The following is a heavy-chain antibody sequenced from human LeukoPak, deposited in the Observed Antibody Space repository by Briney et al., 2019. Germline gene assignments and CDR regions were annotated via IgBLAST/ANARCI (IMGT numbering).Heavy chain of an antibody. CDR1: GFTFSDYY. J-gene: IGHJ3*01. CDR3: ARSIDGYKSRFLLDL. D-gene: IGHD5-24*01. CDR2: ITSSGTTR. Sequence: GGSLRLSCAASGFTFSDYYMGWLRQVPGKGLEWVSYITSSGTTRYYTDAVKGLFTISRDNATNSLYLQMNSLSAQATAVYSFARSIDGYKSRFLLDLWGEGTMPTVSS. V-gene: IGHV3-11*04.